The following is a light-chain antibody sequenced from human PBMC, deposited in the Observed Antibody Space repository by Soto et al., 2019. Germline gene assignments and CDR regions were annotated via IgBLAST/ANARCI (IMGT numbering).Light chain of an antibody. J-gene: IGLJ2*01. CDR2: QDI. CDR3: QAWDSSTVV. Sequence: SYELTQPPSLSVSPGQTASIACSGDKLGNKYSSWYQQKPGQSPVLVIYQDIKRPSGIPERFSGSNSGNTATLTISGTQAMDEADYYCQAWDSSTVVFGGGTKLTVL. CDR1: KLGNKY. V-gene: IGLV3-1*01.